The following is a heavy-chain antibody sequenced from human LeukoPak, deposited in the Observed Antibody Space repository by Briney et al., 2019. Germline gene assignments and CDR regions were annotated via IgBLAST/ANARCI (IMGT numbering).Heavy chain of an antibody. Sequence: PGGSLRLSCVASGFTFSRYAMHWVRLAPGKGLEWVAVISYDGSNKYYADSVKGRFTISRDNSKNTLYPQMNSLRAEDTAVYYCAKDYCSGGNCFSGCDYWGRGTLVTVSS. CDR1: GFTFSRYA. D-gene: IGHD2-15*01. CDR2: ISYDGSNK. CDR3: AKDYCSGGNCFSGCDY. V-gene: IGHV3-30-3*01. J-gene: IGHJ4*02.